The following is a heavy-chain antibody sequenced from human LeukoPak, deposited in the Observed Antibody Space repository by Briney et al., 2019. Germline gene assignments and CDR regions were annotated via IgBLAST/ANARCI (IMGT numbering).Heavy chain of an antibody. CDR1: GFTFSSYG. Sequence: GGSLRLSCAASGFTFSSYGMHWVRQAPGKGLEWVAFIRYDGSNKYYADSVKGRFTISRDNSKNTLYLQMNSLRAEDTAVYYCARDFSSSWYGSLDYWGQGTLVTVSS. V-gene: IGHV3-30*02. CDR2: IRYDGSNK. J-gene: IGHJ4*02. D-gene: IGHD6-13*01. CDR3: ARDFSSSWYGSLDY.